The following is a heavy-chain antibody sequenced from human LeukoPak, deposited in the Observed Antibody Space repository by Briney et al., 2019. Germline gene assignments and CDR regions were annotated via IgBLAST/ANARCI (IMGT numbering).Heavy chain of an antibody. J-gene: IGHJ4*02. D-gene: IGHD2-8*01. V-gene: IGHV4-4*07. CDR3: ARDRSCTNGVYYPGYFDY. CDR2: IYTSGST. Sequence: SETLSLTCTVSGGSISSYYWSWIRQPAGKGLEWIGRIYTSGSTNYNPSLKSRVTMSVDTSKNQFSLKLSSVTAADTAVYYCARDRSCTNGVYYPGYFDYWGQGTLVTVSS. CDR1: GGSISSYY.